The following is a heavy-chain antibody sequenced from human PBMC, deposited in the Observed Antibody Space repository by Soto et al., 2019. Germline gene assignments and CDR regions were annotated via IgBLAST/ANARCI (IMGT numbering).Heavy chain of an antibody. Sequence: QVQLVESGGGVVQPGRSLRLSCRVSGFTFNNSGMHWVRQAPGKGLEWMAVISKDGSVNYYADSVRGRFSISRDKSKNTVYLEMNELRGDDTAIFYCARSRSGAVPDSFGYWGQGTLVTVSS. J-gene: IGHJ1*01. CDR1: GFTFNNSG. V-gene: IGHV3-30*03. D-gene: IGHD3-3*01. CDR2: ISKDGSVN. CDR3: ARSRSGAVPDSFGY.